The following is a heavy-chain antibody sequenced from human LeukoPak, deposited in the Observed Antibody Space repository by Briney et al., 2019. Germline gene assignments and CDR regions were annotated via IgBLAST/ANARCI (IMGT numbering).Heavy chain of an antibody. V-gene: IGHV1-8*02. J-gene: IGHJ6*03. D-gene: IGHD2-2*01. Sequence: GASVKVSCKASGYTFTSYGISWVRQAPGQGLEWMGWMNPNSGNTGYAQKFQGRVTMTRNTSISTAYMELSSLRSEDTAVYYCARGATYCSSTSCSNYYYYMDVWGKGTTVTVSS. CDR2: MNPNSGNT. CDR3: ARGATYCSSTSCSNYYYYMDV. CDR1: GYTFTSYG.